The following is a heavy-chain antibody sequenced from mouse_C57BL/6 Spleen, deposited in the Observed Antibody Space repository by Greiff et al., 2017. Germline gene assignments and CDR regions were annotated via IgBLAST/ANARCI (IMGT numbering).Heavy chain of an antibody. J-gene: IGHJ2*01. CDR3: TFYGSSYYFDY. CDR2: IDPENGDT. CDR1: GFNIKDDY. V-gene: IGHV14-4*01. Sequence: VQLKQSGAELVRPGASVKLSCTASGFNIKDDYMHWVKQRPEQGLEWIGWIDPENGDTEYASKFQGKATITADTSSNTAYLQLSSLTSEDTAVYYCTFYGSSYYFDYWGQGTTLTVSS. D-gene: IGHD1-1*01.